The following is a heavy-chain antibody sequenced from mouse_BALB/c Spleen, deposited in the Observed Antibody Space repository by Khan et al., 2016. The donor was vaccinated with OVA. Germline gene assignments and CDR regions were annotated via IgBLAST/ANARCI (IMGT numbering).Heavy chain of an antibody. CDR3: ASYRYDDFDY. CDR2: IYPGDGDT. J-gene: IGHJ2*01. Sequence: QVQLKQSGAELARPGASVKLSCKASGYTFTTYWMQWVKQRPGQGLEWIGTIYPGDGDTRYTQNFKDKATLTADKSSSTAYMQLSSLASEDSAVYYCASYRYDDFDYWGQGTTLTVSS. CDR1: GYTFTTYW. V-gene: IGHV1-87*01. D-gene: IGHD2-14*01.